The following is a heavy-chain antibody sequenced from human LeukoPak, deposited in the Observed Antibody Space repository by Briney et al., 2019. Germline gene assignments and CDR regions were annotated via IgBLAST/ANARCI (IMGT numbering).Heavy chain of an antibody. CDR3: ARDRGEGYCGSTSCYFSFDY. Sequence: GVSLRLSCAASGFTFSSYTMNWVRQAPGKGLEWVSSISGSSSGIYYADSVRGRFTISRDNVKNSLYLQMNSLRAEDTAVYYCARDRGEGYCGSTSCYFSFDYWGQGTLVTVSS. CDR1: GFTFSSYT. D-gene: IGHD2-2*01. J-gene: IGHJ4*02. CDR2: ISGSSSGI. V-gene: IGHV3-21*01.